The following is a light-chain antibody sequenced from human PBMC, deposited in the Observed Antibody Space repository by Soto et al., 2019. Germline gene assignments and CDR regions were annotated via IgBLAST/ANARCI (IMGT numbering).Light chain of an antibody. CDR2: DAA. Sequence: DIQMTQSPSSLSVSVGDRVTITCQARQDISNYLNWYQQKPGKAPKLLIYDAANLETGVPSRFSGSGSGTDFTFTISSLQHEDIATYYCQQYDSLPQYTFGQGTKLELK. J-gene: IGKJ2*01. CDR1: QDISNY. V-gene: IGKV1-33*01. CDR3: QQYDSLPQYT.